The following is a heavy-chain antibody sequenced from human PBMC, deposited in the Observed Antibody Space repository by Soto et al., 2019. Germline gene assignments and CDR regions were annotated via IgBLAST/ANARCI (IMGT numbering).Heavy chain of an antibody. D-gene: IGHD3-16*01. CDR2: ISSSSSHI. CDR1: GFIFSSYT. CDR3: ARPRSYGKINPFDY. V-gene: IGHV3-21*01. Sequence: EVQLVESGGGPVKPGGSLRLSCAASGFIFSSYTMHWVRQAPGKGLEWVSSISSSSSHIYSTDSVKGRFTISRDNAKDSLYLQMNRLRAEDTAVYYCARPRSYGKINPFDYWCQGTLVTVSS. J-gene: IGHJ4*02.